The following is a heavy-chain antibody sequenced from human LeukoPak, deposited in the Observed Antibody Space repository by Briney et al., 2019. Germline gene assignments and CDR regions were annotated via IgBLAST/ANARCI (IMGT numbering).Heavy chain of an antibody. J-gene: IGHJ4*02. D-gene: IGHD2-2*01. V-gene: IGHV4-59*12. Sequence: SETLSLTCTVSGGSISSYYWSWIRQPPGKGLEWIGYIYYSGSTNYNPSLKSRVTMSVDTSKNQFSLKLSSVTAADTAVYYCARGSPSEYVQDLFDYWGQGTLVTVSS. CDR3: ARGSPSEYVQDLFDY. CDR1: GGSISSYY. CDR2: IYYSGST.